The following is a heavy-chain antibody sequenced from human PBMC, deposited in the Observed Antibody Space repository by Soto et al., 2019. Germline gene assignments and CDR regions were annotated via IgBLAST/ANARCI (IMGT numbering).Heavy chain of an antibody. D-gene: IGHD3-3*01. CDR2: FYTSGST. J-gene: IGHJ5*02. V-gene: IGHV4-4*07. CDR1: GGSISSYY. Sequence: SETLSLTCTVSGGSISSYYWSWIRQPAGKGLEWIGRFYTSGSTNYNPSLNSRVTMSVDTSKNQFSLMLRSVTAADTAVYYCARELRFLEWANRGWFDPWCQGTLVTVSS. CDR3: ARELRFLEWANRGWFDP.